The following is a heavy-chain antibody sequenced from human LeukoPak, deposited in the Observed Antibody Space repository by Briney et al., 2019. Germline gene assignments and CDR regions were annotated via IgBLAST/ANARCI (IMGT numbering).Heavy chain of an antibody. CDR1: GFTFSSYA. V-gene: IGHV3-30-3*01. CDR3: ARDPNSSGWMKLNY. CDR2: ISYDGSNK. J-gene: IGHJ4*02. Sequence: PGGSLRLSCATSGFTFSSYAMHWVRQAPGKGLEWVAVISYDGSNKYYADSVKGRFTISRDISKNTLYLQMNSLRAEDTAVYYCARDPNSSGWMKLNYWGQGTLVTVSS. D-gene: IGHD6-19*01.